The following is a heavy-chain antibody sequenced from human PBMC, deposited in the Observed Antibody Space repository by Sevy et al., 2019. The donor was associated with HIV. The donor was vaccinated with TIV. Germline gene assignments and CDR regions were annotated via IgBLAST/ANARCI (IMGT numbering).Heavy chain of an antibody. CDR3: ERVSTVGAKVDALDT. J-gene: IGHJ3*02. CDR1: GFTFSDYG. V-gene: IGHV3-30*03. Sequence: GGSLRLSCAASGFTFSDYGVHWVRQTPHKRLEWVAVMSINGNDKHYADSASGQVTISRDKSKNTRFLELNSMRHEDKDVYFCERVSTVGAKVDALDTWGQGTMVTVSS. CDR2: MSINGNDK. D-gene: IGHD3-16*01.